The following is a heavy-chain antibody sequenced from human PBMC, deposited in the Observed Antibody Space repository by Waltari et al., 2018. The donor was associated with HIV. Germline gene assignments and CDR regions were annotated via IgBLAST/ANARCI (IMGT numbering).Heavy chain of an antibody. CDR3: ARDFVVVTGAEYSHYGLDV. V-gene: IGHV4-34*01. CDR2: INHSEST. J-gene: IGHJ6*02. CDR1: GGSFSGYH. D-gene: IGHD2-21*02. Sequence: QVQLQQWGAGLLKPSETLSLTCAVYGGSFSGYHWSWIRQSPGKGLEWIGEINHSESTNYNPSLKSRVTISLDTSKNQFSLKLRSVIAADTAGYYCARDFVVVTGAEYSHYGLDVWGQGTTVTVSS.